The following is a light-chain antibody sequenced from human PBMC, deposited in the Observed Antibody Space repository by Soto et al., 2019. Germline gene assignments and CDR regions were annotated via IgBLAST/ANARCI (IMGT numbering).Light chain of an antibody. CDR2: DVT. CDR3: SSSTGSDTRV. Sequence: QSALTQPASVSGSPGQSVTISCTGTSSDVGGYNYVSWYQQHPGKAPKLMIYDVTTRPSGVSNRFSGSKSGNTASLTISGLQAEDEADYYCSSSTGSDTRVFGGGTKLTVL. J-gene: IGLJ2*01. V-gene: IGLV2-14*03. CDR1: SSDVGGYNY.